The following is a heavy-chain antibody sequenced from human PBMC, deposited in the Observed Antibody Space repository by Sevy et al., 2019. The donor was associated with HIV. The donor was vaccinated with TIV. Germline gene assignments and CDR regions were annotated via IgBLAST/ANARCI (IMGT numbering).Heavy chain of an antibody. V-gene: IGHV3-74*01. Sequence: GGSLRLSCAASGFTFSSYWMHWVRQPPGKGLVWVSRINSDGSSTRYADSVKGRFTISRDNAKNTLYLQMNSLRAEDTAVYYCAREGEDFWSGYAFDYWGQGTLVTVSS. D-gene: IGHD3-3*01. CDR1: GFTFSSYW. CDR2: INSDGSST. CDR3: AREGEDFWSGYAFDY. J-gene: IGHJ4*02.